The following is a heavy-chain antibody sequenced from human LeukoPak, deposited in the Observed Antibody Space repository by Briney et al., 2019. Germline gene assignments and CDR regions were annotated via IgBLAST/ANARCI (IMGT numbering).Heavy chain of an antibody. CDR3: TTVPNICSSSWMYYFDY. Sequence: GGSLRLSCAASGFTFSNAWMSWVRQAPGKGLEWVGRIKSKTDGGTTDYAAPVKGRFTISRDDSKNTLYLQMNSLKTEDTAVYYCTTVPNICSSSWMYYFDYWGQGTLVTVSS. CDR2: IKSKTDGGTT. D-gene: IGHD6-13*01. CDR1: GFTFSNAW. V-gene: IGHV3-15*01. J-gene: IGHJ4*02.